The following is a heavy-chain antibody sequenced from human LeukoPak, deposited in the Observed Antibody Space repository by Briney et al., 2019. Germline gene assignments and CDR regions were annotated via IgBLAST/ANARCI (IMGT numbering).Heavy chain of an antibody. V-gene: IGHV3-23*01. CDR3: AKSGAEAVTIFGVVNSWFDP. D-gene: IGHD3-3*01. CDR1: GFTFSSYA. Sequence: GGSLRLSCAASGFTFSSYAMSWVRQAPGKGLKWVSAISGSGGSTYYADSVKGRFTISRDNSKNTLYLQMNSLRAEDTAVYYCAKSGAEAVTIFGVVNSWFDPWGQGTLVTVSS. CDR2: ISGSGGST. J-gene: IGHJ5*02.